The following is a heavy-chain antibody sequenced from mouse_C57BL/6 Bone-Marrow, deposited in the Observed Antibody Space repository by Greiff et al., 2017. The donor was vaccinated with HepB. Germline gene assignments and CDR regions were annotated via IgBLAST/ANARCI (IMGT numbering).Heavy chain of an antibody. D-gene: IGHD2-3*01. J-gene: IGHJ2*01. CDR1: GFSFNTYA. CDR3: VRGHDGSYYFDY. CDR2: IRSKSNNYAT. Sequence: EVMLVESGGGLVQPKGSLKLSCAASGFSFNTYAMNWVRQAPGKGLEWVARIRSKSNNYATYYADSVKDRFTISRDDSESMLYLQMNNLKTEDTAMYYCVRGHDGSYYFDYWGQGTTLTVSS. V-gene: IGHV10-1*01.